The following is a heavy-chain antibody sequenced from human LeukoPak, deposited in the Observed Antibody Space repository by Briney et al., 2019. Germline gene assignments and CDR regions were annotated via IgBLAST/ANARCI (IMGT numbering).Heavy chain of an antibody. Sequence: PGGSLRLSCAASGFTFSSYGMHWVRQAPGKGLEWVANIKQDGSEKYYVDSVKGRFTISRDNAKNSLYLQMNSLRAEDTAVYYCARAVLTVADHYFDYWGQGTLVTVSS. D-gene: IGHD6-19*01. CDR3: ARAVLTVADHYFDY. J-gene: IGHJ4*02. CDR2: IKQDGSEK. CDR1: GFTFSSYG. V-gene: IGHV3-7*01.